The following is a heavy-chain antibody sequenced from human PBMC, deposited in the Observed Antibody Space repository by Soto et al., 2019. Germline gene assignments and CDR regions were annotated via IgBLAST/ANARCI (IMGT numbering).Heavy chain of an antibody. CDR2: IYWDDDK. D-gene: IGHD1-1*01. V-gene: IGHV2-5*02. Sequence: QITLKESGSTRVKPTQTLTLTCTFSGFSLTSRPMGVGWIRQPPGKALEWLVFIYWDDDKRYNPSLNNRLTITKDTSGNQVVLTMTNMDPVDTATYYCAHRLSGYNWNGGYFDYWGQGALVTVSS. CDR3: AHRLSGYNWNGGYFDY. J-gene: IGHJ4*02. CDR1: GFSLTSRPMG.